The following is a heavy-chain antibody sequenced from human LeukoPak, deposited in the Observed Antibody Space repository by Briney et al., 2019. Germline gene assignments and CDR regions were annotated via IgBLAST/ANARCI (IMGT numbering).Heavy chain of an antibody. V-gene: IGHV3-23*01. Sequence: PGGSLRLSCAASGFTFSSYAMSWVRQAPGKGLEWVSAISGSGGSTYYADSVKGRFTISRDNSKNTLYLQMNSLRAEDTAVYYCARDWGSYSLAHAFDIWGQGTMVTVSS. CDR3: ARDWGSYSLAHAFDI. CDR1: GFTFSSYA. J-gene: IGHJ3*02. D-gene: IGHD1-26*01. CDR2: ISGSGGST.